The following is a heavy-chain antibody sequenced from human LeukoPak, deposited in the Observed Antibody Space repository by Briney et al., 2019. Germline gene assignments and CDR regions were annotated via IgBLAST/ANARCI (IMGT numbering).Heavy chain of an antibody. Sequence: SETLSLTCTVSGGSISSSSYYWGWIRQPPGKGLEWIGSIYYSGSTYYNPSLKSRVTISVDTSKNQFSLKLSSVTAADTAVYYCARCDYYGSGSYSYFDYWGQGTLVTVS. CDR2: IYYSGST. CDR3: ARCDYYGSGSYSYFDY. CDR1: GGSISSSSYY. V-gene: IGHV4-39*01. D-gene: IGHD3-10*01. J-gene: IGHJ4*02.